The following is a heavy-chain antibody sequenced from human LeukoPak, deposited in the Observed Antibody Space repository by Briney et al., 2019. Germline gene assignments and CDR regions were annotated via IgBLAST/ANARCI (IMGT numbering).Heavy chain of an antibody. CDR1: GDPISPYY. CDR2: IYYSGDT. V-gene: IGHV4-59*01. J-gene: IGHJ4*02. D-gene: IGHD5-18*01. CDR3: ARDKQPGDY. Sequence: SETLSLTCTVSGDPISPYYWGWIRQPPGKGLEWIGYIYYSGDTTYNPSLKSRVTISVDTSKNQFSLKLSSVTAADTAVYYCARDKQPGDYWGQGALVTVSS.